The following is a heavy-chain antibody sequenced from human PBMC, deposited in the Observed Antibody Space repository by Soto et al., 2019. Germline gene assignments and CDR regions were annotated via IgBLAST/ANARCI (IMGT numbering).Heavy chain of an antibody. Sequence: EVQLVESGGGLVQPGGSLRLSCAASGFTFSSYWMHWVRQTTGKRLVWVSRIDSDESSTTYADSVKGRFTISRDNARKTLYLQMSSLGAEDTAVYYCARGWLLDYWGQGTLVTVSS. CDR1: GFTFSSYW. D-gene: IGHD2-15*01. J-gene: IGHJ4*02. CDR2: IDSDESST. CDR3: ARGWLLDY. V-gene: IGHV3-74*01.